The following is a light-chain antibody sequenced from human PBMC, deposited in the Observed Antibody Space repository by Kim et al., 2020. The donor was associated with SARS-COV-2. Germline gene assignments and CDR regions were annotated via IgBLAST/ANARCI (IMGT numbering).Light chain of an antibody. CDR1: QSISNY. Sequence: DIEMTQSPSSLSATVGDRVTITCRASQSISNYLNWYQHKPGEAPKLLIYSASSLQSGVPSRFSGSGSGTDFTLTISSLQPDDFASYYCQQSYNALTFGGGTKLEIK. CDR3: QQSYNALT. J-gene: IGKJ4*01. V-gene: IGKV1-39*01. CDR2: SAS.